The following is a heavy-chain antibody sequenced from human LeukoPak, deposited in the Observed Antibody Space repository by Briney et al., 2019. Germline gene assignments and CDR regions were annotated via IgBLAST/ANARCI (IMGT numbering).Heavy chain of an antibody. CDR2: IKGNSDGGTS. J-gene: IGHJ4*02. V-gene: IGHV3-15*01. Sequence: GGSLRLSCAASGFPFSHSWMSWVRQAPGKGLEWLGLIKGNSDGGTSDYAAPVKGRFSFSRDDSKNTLYLHMDSLKTDDTGVYYCTTNLYSSSVGYWGQGTRVTVTS. CDR1: GFPFSHSW. D-gene: IGHD6-13*01. CDR3: TTNLYSSSVGY.